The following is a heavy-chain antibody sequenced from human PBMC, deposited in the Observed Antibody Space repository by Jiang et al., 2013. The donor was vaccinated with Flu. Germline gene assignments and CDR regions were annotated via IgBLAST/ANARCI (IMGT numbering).Heavy chain of an antibody. V-gene: IGHV5-51*01. D-gene: IGHD4-17*01. Sequence: AEVKKPGESLKISCKVSGYIFTSYWIGWVRQMPGKAWSGWGSVYPGNSDTRYSPSFQGQVTISADKSINTAYLQWSSLKASDTAMYYCARHLSIPNDYGSDYWGQGTLVTVSS. J-gene: IGHJ4*02. CDR3: ARHLSIPNDYGSDY. CDR2: VYPGNSDT. CDR1: GYIFTSYW.